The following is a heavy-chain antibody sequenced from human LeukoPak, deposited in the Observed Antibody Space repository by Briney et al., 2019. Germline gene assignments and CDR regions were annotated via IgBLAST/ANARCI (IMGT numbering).Heavy chain of an antibody. CDR2: ISISGSTI. D-gene: IGHD6-13*01. Sequence: GGSLRLSCAASGFTFSDYYMSWIRQAPGKGLEWVSYISISGSTIYYADSVKGRFTISRDNAKNSLYLQMNSLRAEDTAVYYCARDLKPRIAAAGTMHWYLDLWGGGSLVTVSS. CDR3: ARDLKPRIAAAGTMHWYLDL. V-gene: IGHV3-11*01. CDR1: GFTFSDYY. J-gene: IGHJ2*01.